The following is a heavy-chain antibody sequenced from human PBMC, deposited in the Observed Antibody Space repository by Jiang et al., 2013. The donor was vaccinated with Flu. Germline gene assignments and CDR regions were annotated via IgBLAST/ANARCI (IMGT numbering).Heavy chain of an antibody. Sequence: GDYAMSWFRQAPGKGLEWVGFIRSKAYGGTTEYAASVKGRFTISRDDSRSIAYLQMNSLKTEDTAVYYCTRDDYSDYWGQGTLVTVSS. CDR2: IRSKAYGGTT. CDR3: TRDDYSDY. J-gene: IGHJ4*02. V-gene: IGHV3-49*03. CDR1: GDYA.